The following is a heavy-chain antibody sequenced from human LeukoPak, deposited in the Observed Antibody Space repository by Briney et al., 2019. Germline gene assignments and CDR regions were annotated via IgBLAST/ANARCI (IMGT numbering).Heavy chain of an antibody. CDR3: ARFRVGATLTRGYYFDY. J-gene: IGHJ4*02. D-gene: IGHD1-26*01. CDR2: IYYSGST. Sequence: PSETLSLTCTVSGGSISSYYWSWIRQPPGKGLEWIGYIYYSGSTNYNPSLKSRVTISVDTSKNQFSLKLSSVTAADTAVYYCARFRVGATLTRGYYFDYWGQGTLVTVSS. CDR1: GGSISSYY. V-gene: IGHV4-59*01.